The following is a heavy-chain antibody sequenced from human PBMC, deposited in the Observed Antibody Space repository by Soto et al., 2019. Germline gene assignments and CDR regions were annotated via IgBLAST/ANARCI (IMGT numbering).Heavy chain of an antibody. CDR2: ISGGGGST. V-gene: IGHV3-23*01. J-gene: IGHJ4*02. CDR1: GFTFSSYA. D-gene: IGHD2-2*01. CDR3: AKDVGDIVVVPAAMRDGVGEEDY. Sequence: EVQLLESGGGLVQPGGSLRLSCAASGFTFSSYAMSWVSQAPGEGLEWVPAISGGGGSTYYADSVKGRFTISRDNSKNTLDRQMNSLRAEDTAVYYCAKDVGDIVVVPAAMRDGVGEEDYWGQGTTVTVSS.